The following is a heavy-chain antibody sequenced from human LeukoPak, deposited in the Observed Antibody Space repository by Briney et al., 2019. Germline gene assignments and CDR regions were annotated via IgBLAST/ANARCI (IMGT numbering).Heavy chain of an antibody. CDR2: ISAYNGNT. CDR3: ARDSSGYPRDASDY. D-gene: IGHD3-22*01. J-gene: IGHJ4*02. CDR1: GYTFTNYG. V-gene: IGHV1-18*01. Sequence: GASVKVSCKASGYTFTNYGINWVRQAPGQGLEWMGWISAYNGNTNYVQKLQGRVTMTTDTYTSTAYLELRSLRSDDTAVYYCARDSSGYPRDASDYWGQRTLVTVSS.